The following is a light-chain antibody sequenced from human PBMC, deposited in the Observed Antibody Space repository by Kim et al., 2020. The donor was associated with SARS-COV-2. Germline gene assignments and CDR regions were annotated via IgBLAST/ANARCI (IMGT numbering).Light chain of an antibody. J-gene: IGLJ1*01. V-gene: IGLV3-21*04. CDR1: NIVSKS. CDR2: YDS. Sequence: ARGKTARITCGGNNIVSKSVHWYQQKPGQAPVLVIYYDSDRPSGIPERFSGSNSGNTATLTSSRVEAGDEADYYCQVWDSSSDSYVFGTGTKVTVL. CDR3: QVWDSSSDSYV.